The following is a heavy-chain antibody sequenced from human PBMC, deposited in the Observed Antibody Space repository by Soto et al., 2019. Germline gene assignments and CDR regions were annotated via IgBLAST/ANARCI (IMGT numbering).Heavy chain of an antibody. Sequence: LSLTCTVSGDSISTYYWSWIRQPPGKGLQWIGYIFYSGGTAYNPSLKSRVTISLDMPKKQISLKLSSVTTADTATYFCARLQLVQKVIDYWGQGTLVTVSS. CDR2: IFYSGGT. J-gene: IGHJ4*02. V-gene: IGHV4-59*01. CDR1: GDSISTYY. D-gene: IGHD1-1*01. CDR3: ARLQLVQKVIDY.